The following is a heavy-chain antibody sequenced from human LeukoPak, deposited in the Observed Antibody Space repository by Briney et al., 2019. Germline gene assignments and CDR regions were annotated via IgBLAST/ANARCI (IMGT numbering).Heavy chain of an antibody. J-gene: IGHJ3*02. CDR3: ARGDGDYRARI. Sequence: TSETLSLTCTVSGGSISSSSYYWGWIRQPPGKGLEWVGSIYYSGSTYYNPSLKSRVTISVDTSKNQFSLKLSSVTATDTAVYYCARGDGDYRARIWGQGTMVTVSS. CDR1: GGSISSSSYY. V-gene: IGHV4-39*01. D-gene: IGHD4-17*01. CDR2: IYYSGST.